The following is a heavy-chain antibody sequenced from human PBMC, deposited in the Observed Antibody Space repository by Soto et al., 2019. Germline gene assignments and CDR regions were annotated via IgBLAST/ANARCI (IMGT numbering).Heavy chain of an antibody. V-gene: IGHV3-30-3*01. CDR1: GFTLSCYY. CDR2: ILYDGSNK. D-gene: IGHD1-1*01. J-gene: IGHJ4*02. Sequence: GGNVRISCALSGFTLSCYYMHYVRPAQGKGLEWVAVILYDGSNKYYADSVKGRFTISRDNSKNTLYLQMNSMRAEDTAVYYCAGVAYLWNLSWDYWGQGTLVTVSS. CDR3: AGVAYLWNLSWDY.